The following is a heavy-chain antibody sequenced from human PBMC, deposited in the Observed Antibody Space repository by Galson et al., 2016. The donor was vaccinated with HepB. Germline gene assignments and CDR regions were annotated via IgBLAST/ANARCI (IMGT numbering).Heavy chain of an antibody. J-gene: IGHJ6*02. D-gene: IGHD2/OR15-2a*01. CDR3: ARAGFKGFSNGMDV. CDR2: INTDGSRP. V-gene: IGHV3-74*01. Sequence: SLRLSCAASGFTFSSYWMHWVRQAPGRGLVWVSRINTDGSRPNYADSVKGRVTIPRDNAKNTLYLQMNSLRAEDTAVYYFARAGFKGFSNGMDVWGQGTTVTVSS. CDR1: GFTFSSYW.